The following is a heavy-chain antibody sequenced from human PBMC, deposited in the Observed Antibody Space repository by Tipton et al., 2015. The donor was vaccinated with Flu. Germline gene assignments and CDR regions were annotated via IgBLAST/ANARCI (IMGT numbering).Heavy chain of an antibody. Sequence: SLRLSCAASGFNFDDYAMHWVRQAPGKGLEWVGFIRSKAYGGTTEYAASVKGRFTISRDDSKSIAYLQMNSLKTEDTAVYYCTRDLLRYFDWLLHFDYWGQGTLVTVSS. V-gene: IGHV3-49*04. CDR2: IRSKAYGGTT. D-gene: IGHD3-9*01. CDR1: GFNFDDYA. J-gene: IGHJ4*02. CDR3: TRDLLRYFDWLLHFDY.